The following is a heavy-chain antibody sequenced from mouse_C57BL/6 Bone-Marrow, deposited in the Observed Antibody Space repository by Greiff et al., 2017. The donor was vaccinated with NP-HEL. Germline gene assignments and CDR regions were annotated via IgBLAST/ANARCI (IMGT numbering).Heavy chain of an antibody. CDR3: AIGLYYYGSSFTFYWYFDV. CDR2: IHPSDSDT. CDR1: GYTFTSYW. V-gene: IGHV1-74*01. Sequence: QVQLQQLGAELVKPGASVKVSCKASGYTFTSYWMHWVKQRPGQGLEWIGRIHPSDSDTNYNQKFKGKATLTVDKSSSTAYMQLSSLTSEDSAVYYCAIGLYYYGSSFTFYWYFDVWGTGTTVTVSS. J-gene: IGHJ1*03. D-gene: IGHD1-1*01.